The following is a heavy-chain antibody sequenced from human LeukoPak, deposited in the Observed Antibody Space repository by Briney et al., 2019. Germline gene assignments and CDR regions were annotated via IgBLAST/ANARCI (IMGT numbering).Heavy chain of an antibody. CDR2: IYYSGSP. J-gene: IGHJ6*02. Sequence: SETLSLTCIVSGGSISSYYWSWIRHPPGKGLEKIGYIYYSGSPNYTLSLKSRLTISIHTSKKQFSLKLSSVPAADTAVYYCARSIAVAGIVSDYYYYGMDVWGQGTTVTVSS. V-gene: IGHV4-59*08. D-gene: IGHD6-19*01. CDR1: GGSISSYY. CDR3: ARSIAVAGIVSDYYYYGMDV.